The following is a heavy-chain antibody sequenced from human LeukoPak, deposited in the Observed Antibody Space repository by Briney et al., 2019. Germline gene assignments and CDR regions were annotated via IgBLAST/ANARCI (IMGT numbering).Heavy chain of an antibody. CDR3: ARDKRGYSYGSYYYGIDV. CDR1: GGSISSYY. Sequence: PSQTLSLTCTVSGGSISSYYWSWIRQPPGKGLEWIGYIYYSGSTNYNPSLKSRVTISVDTSKNQFSLKLSSVTAADTAVYYCARDKRGYSYGSYYYGIDVWGQGTTVTVSS. D-gene: IGHD5-18*01. CDR2: IYYSGST. J-gene: IGHJ6*02. V-gene: IGHV4-59*01.